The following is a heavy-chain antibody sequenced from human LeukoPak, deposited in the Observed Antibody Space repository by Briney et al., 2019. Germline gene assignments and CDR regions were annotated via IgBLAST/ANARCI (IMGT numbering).Heavy chain of an antibody. CDR3: AKEKGHSAYDYIYD. CDR2: ISGTDGST. V-gene: IGHV3-23*01. D-gene: IGHD4-11*01. J-gene: IGHJ4*02. CDR1: GFTFSNYA. Sequence: GGSLRLSCAAFGFTFSNYAMSWVRQGPGKGLEWVSAISGTDGSTYHADSVKGRFTISRDNSKNTLYLQMNSLRAEDTAVYYCAKEKGHSAYDYIYDWGQGTLVTVSS.